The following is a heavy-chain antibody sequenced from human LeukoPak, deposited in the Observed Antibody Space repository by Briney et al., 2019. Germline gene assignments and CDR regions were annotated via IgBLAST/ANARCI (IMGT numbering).Heavy chain of an antibody. J-gene: IGHJ4*02. CDR3: ARSHFERAFCGGDCYFDY. V-gene: IGHV1-46*01. CDR2: INPSGDTT. D-gene: IGHD2-21*02. Sequence: ASVKVSRKASGYTLPRDHIHWVGQAPGQGLEWVGKINPSGDTTSYAQKFQDRVTMTRDTSTSTVYMELSSLRSEDTAVYYCARSHFERAFCGGDCYFDYWGQGTLVTVSS. CDR1: GYTLPRDH.